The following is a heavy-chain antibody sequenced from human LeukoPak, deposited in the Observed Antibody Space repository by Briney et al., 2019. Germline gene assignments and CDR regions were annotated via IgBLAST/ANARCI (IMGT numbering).Heavy chain of an antibody. J-gene: IGHJ4*02. V-gene: IGHV4-31*03. CDR1: GGSISSGGYY. Sequence: SETLSLTCTVSGGSISSGGYYWTWIRQHPGKGLDCIGYIYYTGSTYYNPSLRSRVTISVDKSKNQFSLKLSSVTAADTAVYYCARTHDFWTTRKGDYFDPWGQGTLVTVSS. CDR2: IYYTGST. CDR3: ARTHDFWTTRKGDYFDP. D-gene: IGHD3-3*01.